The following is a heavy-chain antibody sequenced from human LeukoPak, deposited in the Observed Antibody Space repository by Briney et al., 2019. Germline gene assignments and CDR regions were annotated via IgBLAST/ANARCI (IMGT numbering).Heavy chain of an antibody. D-gene: IGHD7-27*01. Sequence: PSETLSLTCTGSGGSISSSSYYWGWIRQPPGKGLEWIASIYYSGSTYYNPSLKSRVTISVDTSKNQFSLRLSSVTAADTAVYYCASNWGGDEYYFDYWGQGSLVTVSS. CDR1: GGSISSSSYY. J-gene: IGHJ4*02. CDR2: IYYSGST. CDR3: ASNWGGDEYYFDY. V-gene: IGHV4-39*01.